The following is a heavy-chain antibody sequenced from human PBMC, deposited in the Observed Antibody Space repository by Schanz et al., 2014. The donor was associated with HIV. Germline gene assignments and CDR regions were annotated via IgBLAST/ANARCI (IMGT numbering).Heavy chain of an antibody. V-gene: IGHV3-21*01. J-gene: IGHJ6*02. D-gene: IGHD2-15*01. CDR2: ISSSGTYI. CDR3: AREDCSGGSCFSNYYYYAMDV. Sequence: VQLVESGGGVVQPGRSLRLSCAASGFSFISYSMNWVRQAPGKGLEWVSSISSSGTYIHYADSVKGRFTISRDNAKNSLYLHMSSLRAEDTAVYYCAREDCSGGSCFSNYYYYAMDVWGQGTTVTVSS. CDR1: GFSFISYS.